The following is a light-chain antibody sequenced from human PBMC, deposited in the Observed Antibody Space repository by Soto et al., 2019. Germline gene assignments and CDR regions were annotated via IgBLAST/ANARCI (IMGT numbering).Light chain of an antibody. V-gene: IGKV3-20*01. Sequence: EIVLMQSPCTLSLSPGERATLSCRASQSVSSSYLAWYQQKPGQAPRLLIYGASSRATGIPDRFSGSGSGTDFTLTISRLEPEDFAVYYCQQYGSSPWTFGQGTK. CDR1: QSVSSSY. CDR3: QQYGSSPWT. CDR2: GAS. J-gene: IGKJ1*01.